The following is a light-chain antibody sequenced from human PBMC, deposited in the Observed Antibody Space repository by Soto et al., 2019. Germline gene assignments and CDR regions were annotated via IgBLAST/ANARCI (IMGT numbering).Light chain of an antibody. CDR1: QPISRW. V-gene: IGKV1-5*01. Sequence: DIPMTHSAPTLAASVGDKVTITCRASQPISRWLAWYHQKPRKAPKLLIYDASNLESGLTSRFSGCGSGTEFSLTMSRLQPEDFRIYYCQQYAYYCTVGQGTKV. J-gene: IGKJ1*01. CDR2: DAS. CDR3: QQYAYYCT.